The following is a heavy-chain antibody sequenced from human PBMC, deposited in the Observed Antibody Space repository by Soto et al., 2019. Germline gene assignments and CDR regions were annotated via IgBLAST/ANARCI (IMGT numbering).Heavy chain of an antibody. D-gene: IGHD3-10*01. J-gene: IGHJ4*02. CDR3: ARWIRGRVYY. CDR2: IYYSGST. CDR1: GGSISSYY. Sequence: SESLSLTXTVSGGSISSYYLSWIRQPPGKGLEWIGYIYYSGSTNYNPSLKRRVTISVDTSKNQFSLKLSSMTAADTAVYYCARWIRGRVYYWGQGTLVTVSS. V-gene: IGHV4-59*01.